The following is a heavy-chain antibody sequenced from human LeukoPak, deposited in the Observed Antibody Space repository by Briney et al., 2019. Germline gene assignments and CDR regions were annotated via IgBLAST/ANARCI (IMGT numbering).Heavy chain of an antibody. Sequence: GRSLRLSCAASGFTFSSYGMHWVRQAPGKGLEWVAVISYDGSNKYYADSVKGRFTISRDNSKNTLYLQMNSLKTEDTAVYYCTTFNSGYDLAFALWGQGTLVTVSS. D-gene: IGHD5-12*01. J-gene: IGHJ4*02. V-gene: IGHV3-30*03. CDR1: GFTFSSYG. CDR3: TTFNSGYDLAFAL. CDR2: ISYDGSNK.